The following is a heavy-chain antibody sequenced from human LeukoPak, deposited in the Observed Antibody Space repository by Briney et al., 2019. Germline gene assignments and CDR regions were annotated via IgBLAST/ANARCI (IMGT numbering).Heavy chain of an antibody. J-gene: IGHJ4*02. D-gene: IGHD3-22*01. CDR2: ISSSSSYI. V-gene: IGHV3-21*01. CDR3: ARALADTRGYYLGFDY. CDR1: GFTFSNYN. Sequence: PGGSLRLSCAASGFTFSNYNMHWVRQAPGKGLEWVSSISSSSSYIYYADSVKGRFTISRDNAKNSLYLQMNSLRAEDTAVYYCARALADTRGYYLGFDYWGQGTLVTVSS.